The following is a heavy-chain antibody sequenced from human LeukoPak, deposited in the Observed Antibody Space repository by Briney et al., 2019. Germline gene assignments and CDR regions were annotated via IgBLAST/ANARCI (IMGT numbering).Heavy chain of an antibody. V-gene: IGHV3-30*04. CDR2: ISYDGVNK. J-gene: IGHJ6*04. CDR3: AELGITMIGGV. CDR1: GFTFSSYS. D-gene: IGHD3-10*02. Sequence: GGSLRLSCAASGFTFSSYSMHWVRQAPGKGLNWVAFISYDGVNKYADSVKGRFTISRDNSKNTLYLQMNSLRAEDTAVYYCAELGITMIGGVWGKGTTVTISS.